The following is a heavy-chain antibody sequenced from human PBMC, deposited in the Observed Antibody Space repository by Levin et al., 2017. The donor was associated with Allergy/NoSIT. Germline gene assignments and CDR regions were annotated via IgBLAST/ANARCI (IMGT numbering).Heavy chain of an antibody. V-gene: IGHV3-21*06. D-gene: IGHD1-26*01. CDR1: GSTFSTYS. CDR2: INTRSNYI. J-gene: IGHJ4*02. CDR3: VREDGVVGETSHFDY. Sequence: GGSLRLSCAASGSTFSTYSMNWVRQAPGKGLEWVSSINTRSNYIYYTESVKGRFTISRDNAQNSLYLQMNSLRAEDTAVYYCVREDGVVGETSHFDYWGQGTLVTVSS.